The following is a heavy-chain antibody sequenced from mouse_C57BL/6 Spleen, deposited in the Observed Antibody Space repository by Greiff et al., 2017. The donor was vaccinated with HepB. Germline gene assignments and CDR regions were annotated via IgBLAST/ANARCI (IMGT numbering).Heavy chain of an antibody. CDR1: GFNIKNTY. Sequence: DVKLQESVAELVRPGASVKLSCTASGFNIKNTYMHWVKQRPEQGLEWIGRIDPANGNTKYAPQFQGKATITADTSSNTAYLQLSILTSEDTAIYYFASLYGEGYFEVWGTVTTVIVSS. D-gene: IGHD1-1*01. V-gene: IGHV14-3*01. CDR2: IDPANGNT. CDR3: ASLYGEGYFEV. J-gene: IGHJ1*03.